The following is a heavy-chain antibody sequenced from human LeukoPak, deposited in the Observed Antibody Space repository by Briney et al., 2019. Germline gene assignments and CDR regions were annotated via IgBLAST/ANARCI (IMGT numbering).Heavy chain of an antibody. V-gene: IGHV3-7*01. J-gene: IGHJ3*02. Sequence: GGSLRLSCAASGFSFSDYWTSWVRQAPGRGLEWVGNINQDGSQNSSVDSVKGRFTISRDNAKNSLYLQMNSLGAEDTALYYCAREVTASSFDILGQGTMVTVSS. CDR2: INQDGSQN. D-gene: IGHD2-21*02. CDR1: GFSFSDYW. CDR3: AREVTASSFDI.